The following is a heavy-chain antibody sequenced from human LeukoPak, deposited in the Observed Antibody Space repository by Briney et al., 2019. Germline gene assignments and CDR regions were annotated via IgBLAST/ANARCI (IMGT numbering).Heavy chain of an antibody. J-gene: IGHJ6*02. CDR2: ISYDGSNK. D-gene: IGHD2-2*01. Sequence: GGSLRLSCAASGFTFSSHAMSWVRQAPGKGLEWVAVISYDGSNKYYVDSVKGRFTISRDNSKNTLYLQMNSLRAEDTAVCYCARGPSSTSPYYYYYAMDVWGQGTTVTVSS. CDR3: ARGPSSTSPYYYYYAMDV. CDR1: GFTFSSHA. V-gene: IGHV3-30-3*01.